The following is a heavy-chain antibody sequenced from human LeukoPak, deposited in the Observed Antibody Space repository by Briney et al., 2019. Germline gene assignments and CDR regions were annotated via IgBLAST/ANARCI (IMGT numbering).Heavy chain of an antibody. J-gene: IGHJ4*02. V-gene: IGHV3-74*01. Sequence: GGSLRLSCAVSGFTFSDYWMHWVSQASGKGLVWISRINTDGSVTDYADSVKGRFTISRDNAKNTLYLQMNSLITEDTALYYCTRSFGGSGDYWGQGTLATVSS. CDR3: TRSFGGSGDY. CDR1: GFTFSDYW. D-gene: IGHD4-23*01. CDR2: INTDGSVT.